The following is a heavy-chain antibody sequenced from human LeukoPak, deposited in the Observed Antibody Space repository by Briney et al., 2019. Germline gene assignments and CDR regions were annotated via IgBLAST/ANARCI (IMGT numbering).Heavy chain of an antibody. V-gene: IGHV1-2*02. CDR2: INPNSGGT. CDR3: ARARIAARPDWFDP. CDR1: GYTFTSYY. D-gene: IGHD6-6*01. Sequence: GASAKVSCKASGYTFTSYYMHWVRQAPGQGLEWMGWINPNSGGTNYAQKFQGRVTMTRDTSISTAYMELSRLRSDDTAVYYCARARIAARPDWFDPWGQGTLVTVSS. J-gene: IGHJ5*02.